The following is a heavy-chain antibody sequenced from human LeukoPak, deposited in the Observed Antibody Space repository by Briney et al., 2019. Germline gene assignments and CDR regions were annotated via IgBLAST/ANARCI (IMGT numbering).Heavy chain of an antibody. CDR2: INLKSGGT. Sequence: ASVKVSCKASGYSFSDSYIHWVRQAPAQGLELLGRINLKSGGTTYAQKFQGRVAMTRDTSINTAYMELSGLTSDDTAVFYCAKEQDSGAHRTADNWGQGTLVTVSS. V-gene: IGHV1-2*06. D-gene: IGHD2-15*01. CDR1: GYSFSDSY. J-gene: IGHJ4*02. CDR3: AKEQDSGAHRTADN.